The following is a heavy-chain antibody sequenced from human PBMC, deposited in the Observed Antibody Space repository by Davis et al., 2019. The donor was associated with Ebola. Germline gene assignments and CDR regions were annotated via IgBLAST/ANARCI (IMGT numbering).Heavy chain of an antibody. V-gene: IGHV4-34*01. CDR2: INHSGGT. D-gene: IGHD5-24*01. J-gene: IGHJ3*02. Sequence: MPSETLSLTCTVSGGSISNYFWTWIRQPPGKGLEWIGEINHSGGTNYNPSLKSRVTISVDTSKNQFSLRLSSVTAADTALYYCARPRRDPYANEAFDIWGQGTMVTVSS. CDR1: GGSISNYF. CDR3: ARPRRDPYANEAFDI.